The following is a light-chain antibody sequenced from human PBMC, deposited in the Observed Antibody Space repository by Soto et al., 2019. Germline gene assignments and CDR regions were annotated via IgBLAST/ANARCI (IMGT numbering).Light chain of an antibody. CDR2: DNH. CDR1: TSNIGNNY. J-gene: IGLJ2*01. V-gene: IGLV1-51*01. Sequence: HSVLTQPPSVSAAPGQTVTISCSGSTSNIGNNYVSWFQQLPGTAPKLLIYDNHKRPSGIPDRFSASKSGTSATLAITGLQTGDEADYHCGTWDSNLRIVVFGGGTKLTVL. CDR3: GTWDSNLRIVV.